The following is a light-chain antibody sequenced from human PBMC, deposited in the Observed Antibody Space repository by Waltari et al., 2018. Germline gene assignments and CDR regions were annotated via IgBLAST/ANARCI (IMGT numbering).Light chain of an antibody. J-gene: IGLJ2*01. CDR3: QVWDTGSDHPVI. Sequence: SYVLTQPPSVSVAPAQTARLTCGGDTSGTKPMPSYQQRPGQAPVLVVYDNSDRPSGIPERFSGSNSGNTATLTISRVEAGDEADFYCQVWDTGSDHPVIFGGGTKLTVL. CDR1: TSGTKP. V-gene: IGLV3-21*02. CDR2: DNS.